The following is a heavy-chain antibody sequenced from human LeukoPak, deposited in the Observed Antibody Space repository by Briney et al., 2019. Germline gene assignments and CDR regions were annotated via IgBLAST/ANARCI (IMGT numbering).Heavy chain of an antibody. Sequence: GGSLRLSCAASGFTLSSYWMSWVRQAPGKGLEWVANIKQDGSEINYVDSVKGRFTISRDNAKNSMLLQMNSLRAEDAAVYYCARADYGGNLFFDYWGQGALVTVSS. CDR3: ARADYGGNLFFDY. CDR2: IKQDGSEI. V-gene: IGHV3-7*04. CDR1: GFTLSSYW. D-gene: IGHD4-23*01. J-gene: IGHJ4*02.